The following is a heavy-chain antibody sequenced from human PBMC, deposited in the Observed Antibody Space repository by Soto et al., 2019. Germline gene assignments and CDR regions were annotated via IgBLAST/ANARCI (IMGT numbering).Heavy chain of an antibody. CDR3: ARTGTGDAFDI. V-gene: IGHV4-59*08. D-gene: IGHD1-1*01. CDR2: IYYSGST. Sequence: QVQLQESGPGLVKPSETLSLTCTVSGGSISSYYWSWIRQPPGKGLEWIGYIYYSGSTNYNPSLKRRVTISVDTSKNQVALKLSSVTAADTAVYYCARTGTGDAFDIWGQGTMVTVSS. J-gene: IGHJ3*02. CDR1: GGSISSYY.